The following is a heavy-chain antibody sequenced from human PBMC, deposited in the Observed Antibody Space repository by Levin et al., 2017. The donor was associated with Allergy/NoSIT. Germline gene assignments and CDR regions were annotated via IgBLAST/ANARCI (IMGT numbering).Heavy chain of an antibody. CDR3: ARETRRGYSGYDWYY. J-gene: IGHJ4*02. CDR1: GFTFSDYY. Sequence: GGSLRLSCAASGFTFSDYYMSWIRQAPGKGLEWVSYISSSSSYTNYADSVKGRFTISRDNAKNSLYLQMNSLRAEDTAVYYCARETRRGYSGYDWYYWGQGTLVTVSS. D-gene: IGHD5-12*01. CDR2: ISSSSSYT. V-gene: IGHV3-11*05.